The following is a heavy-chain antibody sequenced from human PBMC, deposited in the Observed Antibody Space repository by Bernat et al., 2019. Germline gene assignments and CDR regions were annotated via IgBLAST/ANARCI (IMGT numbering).Heavy chain of an antibody. CDR1: GFTFSSYW. Sequence: EVQLVESGGGLVQPGGSLRLSCAASGFTFSSYWMHWVRQPPGKGLVWVSRINSDGSSTSYADLGKGRFTISRDHRKNHLYLQNNSPRAEDTALYYRARTYYGDDFQYWGQGTLVTGSS. V-gene: IGHV3-74*01. CDR3: ARTYYGDDFQY. CDR2: INSDGSST. D-gene: IGHD4-17*01. J-gene: IGHJ1*01.